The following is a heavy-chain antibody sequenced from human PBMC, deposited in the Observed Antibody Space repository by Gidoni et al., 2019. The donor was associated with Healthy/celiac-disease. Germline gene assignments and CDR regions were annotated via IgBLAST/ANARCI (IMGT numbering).Heavy chain of an antibody. CDR1: GGSISSSSYY. J-gene: IGHJ6*02. Sequence: QLQLQESGPGLVKPSETLSLTCTVSGGSISSSSYYWGWIRQPPGKGLEWIGSIYYSGSTYYNPSLKSRVTISVDTSKNQFSLKLSSVTAADTAVYYCSYYYDSSGSYYYYYGMDVWGQGTTVTVSS. CDR3: SYYYDSSGSYYYYYGMDV. D-gene: IGHD3-22*01. V-gene: IGHV4-39*01. CDR2: IYYSGST.